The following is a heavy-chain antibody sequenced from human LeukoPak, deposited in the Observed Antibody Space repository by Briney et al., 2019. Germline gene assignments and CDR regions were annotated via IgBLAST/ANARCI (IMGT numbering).Heavy chain of an antibody. CDR3: ARSLSSADSYDAFDI. Sequence: GGSLRLSCAASGFSFGTFWMSWVRQAPGKGLEWVANIKQDGNEKYYVDSVKGRFAISRDNAKNSLYLQMNSVRAEDTAVYYCARSLSSADSYDAFDIWGQGTMVTVSS. CDR1: GFSFGTFW. J-gene: IGHJ3*02. CDR2: IKQDGNEK. V-gene: IGHV3-7*01. D-gene: IGHD6-25*01.